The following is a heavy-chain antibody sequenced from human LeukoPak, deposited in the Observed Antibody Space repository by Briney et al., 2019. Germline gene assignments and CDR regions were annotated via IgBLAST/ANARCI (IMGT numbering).Heavy chain of an antibody. Sequence: HPGGSLRLSCAASGFTFSSYAVSWVRQAPGKGLEWVSAISGSGGSTYYADSVKGRFTISRDNSKNTLYLQMNSLRAEDTAVYYCAKASSGYYPRYYFDYWGQGTLVTVSS. CDR2: ISGSGGST. CDR1: GFTFSSYA. V-gene: IGHV3-23*01. CDR3: AKASSGYYPRYYFDY. J-gene: IGHJ4*02. D-gene: IGHD3-22*01.